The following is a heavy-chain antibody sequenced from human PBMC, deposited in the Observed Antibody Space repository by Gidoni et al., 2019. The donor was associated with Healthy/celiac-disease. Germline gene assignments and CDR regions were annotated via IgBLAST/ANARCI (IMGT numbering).Heavy chain of an antibody. CDR1: GGSISSYY. CDR3: ARDGAYSPYWYFDL. V-gene: IGHV4-59*01. Sequence: QVQLQESGPGLVKPSETLSLTCTVSGGSISSYYWSWIRQPPGKGLEWIGYIYYSGSTNYNPSLKSRVTISVDTSKNQFSLKLSSVTAADTAVYYCARDGAYSPYWYFDLWGRGTLVTVSS. J-gene: IGHJ2*01. D-gene: IGHD2-15*01. CDR2: IYYSGST.